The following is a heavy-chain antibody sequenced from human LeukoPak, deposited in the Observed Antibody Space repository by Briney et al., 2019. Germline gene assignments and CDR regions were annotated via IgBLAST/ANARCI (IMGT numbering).Heavy chain of an antibody. D-gene: IGHD5-12*01. CDR3: ARAMVASRASFDY. CDR1: GYTFTVYS. J-gene: IGHJ4*02. V-gene: IGHV1-2*02. CDR2: INPNSGGT. Sequence: ASVKVSCKASGYTFTVYSMHWVRQAPGQGREWVGWINPNSGGTNFAQKFQGRVTMTRDTSISTAYMELSRLRSDDTAVYYCARAMVASRASFDYWGQGTLVTVSS.